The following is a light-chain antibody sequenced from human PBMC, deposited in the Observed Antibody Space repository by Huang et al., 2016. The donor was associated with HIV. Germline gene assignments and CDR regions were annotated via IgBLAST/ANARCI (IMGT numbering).Light chain of an antibody. J-gene: IGKJ5*01. CDR2: DAS. CDR3: QQRKYWPPIT. CDR1: QSVNSY. Sequence: ETVLTQSPATLSLSPGERATPSCRASQSVNSYLAWYQQKPGQTPRLLIYDASNRATGIPARVSGSVSGTDFTLTISSLEPEDFAVYYCQQRKYWPPITFGQGTRLEIK. V-gene: IGKV3-11*01.